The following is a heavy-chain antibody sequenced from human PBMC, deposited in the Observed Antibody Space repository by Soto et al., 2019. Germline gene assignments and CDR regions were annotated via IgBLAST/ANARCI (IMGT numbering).Heavy chain of an antibody. V-gene: IGHV3-30*18. CDR3: AKGGRQWLVTSDFNY. D-gene: IGHD6-19*01. Sequence: VQLVESGGGVVQPGRSLRLSCAASGFTFSDYAMHWVRQAPGKGLEWVAVVSHDGRNTHYADSVKGRFTISRDSSKHTVYLEMTSLRAEDTAVYYCAKGGRQWLVTSDFNYWGQGALVTVSS. J-gene: IGHJ4*02. CDR2: VSHDGRNT. CDR1: GFTFSDYA.